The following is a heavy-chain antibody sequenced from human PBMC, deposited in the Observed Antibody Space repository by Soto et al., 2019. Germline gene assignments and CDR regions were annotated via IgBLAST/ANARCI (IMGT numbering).Heavy chain of an antibody. CDR1: RNPISGYY. J-gene: IGHJ3*02. CDR2: IDYYGST. Sequence: PSKILAITIHVTRNPISGYYRSWIRQPPGKRLEWIGYIDYYGSTNFNPSLKSRVTISVDTSKKQFSLNLGSVTAADTAIYYCARYFDWASGFNIWGQGTMVT. V-gene: IGHV4-59*01. CDR3: ARYFDWASGFNI. D-gene: IGHD3-9*01.